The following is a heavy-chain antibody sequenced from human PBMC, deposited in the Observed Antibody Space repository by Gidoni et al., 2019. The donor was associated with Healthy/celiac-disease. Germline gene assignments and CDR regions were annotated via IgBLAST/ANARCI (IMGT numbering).Heavy chain of an antibody. V-gene: IGHV3-48*03. Sequence: EVQLVESGGGLVQPGGSLRPSCSASGFTFRSYELNWVRQAPGKGLEWVSYISSSGSTIYYADSVKGRFTISRDNAKNSLYLQMNSLRAEDTAVYYCARSSSSWSLGYFDYWGQGTLVTVSS. CDR1: GFTFRSYE. J-gene: IGHJ4*02. D-gene: IGHD6-13*01. CDR3: ARSSSSWSLGYFDY. CDR2: ISSSGSTI.